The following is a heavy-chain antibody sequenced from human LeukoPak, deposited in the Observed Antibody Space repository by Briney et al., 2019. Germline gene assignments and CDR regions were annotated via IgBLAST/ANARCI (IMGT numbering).Heavy chain of an antibody. CDR3: ARWGNRALDY. Sequence: GRSLRLSCAASGFTFSSYGMHWVRQAPGKGLEWVAVIWYDGSNKYYADSVQGRFTISRDNTKSTASLQMNSLRVEDTAVYYCARWGNRALDYWGQGTLVTVSS. CDR2: IWYDGSNK. J-gene: IGHJ4*02. D-gene: IGHD7-27*01. V-gene: IGHV3-33*01. CDR1: GFTFSSYG.